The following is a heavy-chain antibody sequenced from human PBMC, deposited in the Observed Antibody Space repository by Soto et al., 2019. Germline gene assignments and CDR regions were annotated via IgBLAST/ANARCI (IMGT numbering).Heavy chain of an antibody. CDR2: IYYSGST. CDR3: ERTGCSRASRDRYYYYALDV. CDR1: GDSISSTNNY. V-gene: IGHV4-31*03. J-gene: IGHJ6*02. D-gene: IGHD2-2*01. Sequence: SETLSLTCTVSGDSISSTNNYWSWIRQHPGKGLEWIGYIYYSGSTYYNPSLKSRPAISVDTSKNQFSLKLSSVTAADTAVYYCERTGCSRASRDRYYYYALDVLPQGTTVTFSS.